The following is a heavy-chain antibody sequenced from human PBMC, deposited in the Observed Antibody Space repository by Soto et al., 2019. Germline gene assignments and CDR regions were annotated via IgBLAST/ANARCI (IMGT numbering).Heavy chain of an antibody. CDR1: GFIFSDYY. CDR2: ISSSGHTI. J-gene: IGHJ6*02. D-gene: IGHD3-10*01. V-gene: IGHV3-11*01. Sequence: GGSLRLSCAASGFIFSDYYMSWIRQAPGKGLEWVSYISSSGHTIYYADSVKGRFTISRDNTKNSLYLEMNILRAEDTAVYYCTLTLWFGELLYDGMDVWGQGTTVTVSS. CDR3: TLTLWFGELLYDGMDV.